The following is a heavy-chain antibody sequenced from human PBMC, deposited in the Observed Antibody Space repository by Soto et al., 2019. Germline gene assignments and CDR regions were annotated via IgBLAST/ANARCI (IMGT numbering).Heavy chain of an antibody. CDR2: ISAYNGNT. D-gene: IGHD1-26*01. CDR3: ARDAAVGLFDY. CDR1: GYTFTSYG. Sequence: QVQLVQSGAEVKKPGASVKVSCKASGYTFTSYGISWVRQAPGQGLEWMGWISAYNGNTNYAQKRQGRXTXTXNTSTSTAYMELRSLRSDDTAVYYCARDAAVGLFDYWGQGTLVTVSS. V-gene: IGHV1-18*01. J-gene: IGHJ4*02.